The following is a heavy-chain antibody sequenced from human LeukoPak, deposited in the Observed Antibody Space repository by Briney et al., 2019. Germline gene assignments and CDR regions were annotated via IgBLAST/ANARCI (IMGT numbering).Heavy chain of an antibody. D-gene: IGHD4-17*01. Sequence: ASVKVSCKASGFTFTSSAMQWVRQARGQRLEWIGWIVVGSGNTDYAQKLQGRVTMTTDTSTTTAYMELRSLRSDDTAVYYCARDSYGDPNYFDYWGQGTLVTVSS. CDR1: GFTFTSSA. CDR3: ARDSYGDPNYFDY. V-gene: IGHV1-58*02. CDR2: IVVGSGNT. J-gene: IGHJ4*02.